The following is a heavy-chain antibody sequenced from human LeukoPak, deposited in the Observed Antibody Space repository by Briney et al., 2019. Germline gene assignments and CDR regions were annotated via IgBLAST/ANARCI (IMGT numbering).Heavy chain of an antibody. J-gene: IGHJ6*03. CDR3: ARGSGSYIRDYMDV. Sequence: ASVKVSCKATGYTFTSYDINWVRQATGQGLEWMGWMNPNSGNTGYAQKFQGRVTMTRNTSISTAYMELSSLRSEDTAVYYCARGSGSYIRDYMDVWVKGTTVTVSS. CDR1: GYTFTSYD. D-gene: IGHD1-26*01. V-gene: IGHV1-8*01. CDR2: MNPNSGNT.